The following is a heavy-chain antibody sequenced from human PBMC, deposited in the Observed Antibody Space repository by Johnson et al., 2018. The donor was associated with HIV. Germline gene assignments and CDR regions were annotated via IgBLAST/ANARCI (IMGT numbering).Heavy chain of an antibody. CDR2: ISYDGSNK. J-gene: IGHJ3*02. Sequence: QVQLVESGGGVVQPGRSLRLSCAASGFTFSSYAMHWVRPAPGKGLEWVAVISYDGSNKYYADSVKGRFTTSRDNSKNTLYLQMNSLRAEDTAVYYCARDGVAGTSGDIWGQGTMVTVSS. CDR3: ARDGVAGTSGDI. V-gene: IGHV3-30-3*01. CDR1: GFTFSSYA. D-gene: IGHD6-19*01.